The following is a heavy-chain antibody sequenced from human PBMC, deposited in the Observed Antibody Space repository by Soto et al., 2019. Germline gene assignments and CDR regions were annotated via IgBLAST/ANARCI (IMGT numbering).Heavy chain of an antibody. Sequence: PSETLSLTCAVSGYSISSGYYWGWIRQPPGKGLEWIGSIYHSGSTYYNPSLKSRVTISVDTSKNQFSLKLSSVTAVDTAVYYCARGAELEQHPFDYWGHGTLVTVSS. CDR2: IYHSGST. CDR3: ARGAELEQHPFDY. D-gene: IGHD1-1*01. CDR1: GYSISSGYY. J-gene: IGHJ4*01. V-gene: IGHV4-38-2*01.